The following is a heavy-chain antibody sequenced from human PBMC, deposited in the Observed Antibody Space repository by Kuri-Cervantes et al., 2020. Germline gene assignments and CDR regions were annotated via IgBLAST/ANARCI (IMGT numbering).Heavy chain of an antibody. CDR1: GYTFTSYA. V-gene: IGHV1-18*01. D-gene: IGHD3-22*01. CDR2: ISAYNGNT. J-gene: IGHJ4*02. CDR3: ARGNYYDTNGYYYGDSF. Sequence: ASVKVSCKASGYTFTSYAISWVRQAPGQGLEWMGWISAYNGNTNYAQKLQGRVTMTTDTSTSTAYMELRNLGSDDPAVYYCARGNYYDTNGYYYGDSFWGQGTLVTVSS.